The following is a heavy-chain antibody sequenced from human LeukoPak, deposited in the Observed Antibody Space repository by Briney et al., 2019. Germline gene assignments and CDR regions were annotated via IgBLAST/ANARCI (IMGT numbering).Heavy chain of an antibody. CDR3: ARYNWNYGY. CDR1: GYSISSGYY. Sequence: SETLSLTCTVSGYSISSGYYWGWIRQPPGKGLEWIGSIYHSGSTYYNPSLKSRVTISVDTSKNQFSLKLSSVTAADTAVYYCARYNWNYGYWGQGTLVTVSS. V-gene: IGHV4-38-2*02. J-gene: IGHJ4*02. CDR2: IYHSGST. D-gene: IGHD1-20*01.